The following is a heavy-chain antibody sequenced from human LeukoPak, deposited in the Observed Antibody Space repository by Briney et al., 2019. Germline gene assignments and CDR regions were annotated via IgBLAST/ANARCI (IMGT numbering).Heavy chain of an antibody. CDR1: GFTFSSYA. Sequence: GGSLRLSCAASGFTFSSYAMHWVRQAPGKGLEYVSAISSNGGTTYYANSVKGRFTISRDNSKNSLYLQMNSLRAEDTALYYCAKDPYYYGSGSYYTYFDYWGQGTLVTVSS. D-gene: IGHD3-10*01. V-gene: IGHV3-64*01. CDR2: ISSNGGTT. J-gene: IGHJ4*02. CDR3: AKDPYYYGSGSYYTYFDY.